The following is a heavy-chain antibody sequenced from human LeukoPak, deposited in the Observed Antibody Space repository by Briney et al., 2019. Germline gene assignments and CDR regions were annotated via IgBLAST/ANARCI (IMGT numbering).Heavy chain of an antibody. J-gene: IGHJ1*01. CDR3: AQARSSSGYGPLGFY. D-gene: IGHD5-12*01. Sequence: GESLRLSCAASRISVSNNYMSWVRQAPGKGLEFVSVIYAGGDTFYADSVKGRFTISRDSSKNTLYLHMSSLTPEDTAVYYYAQARSSSGYGPLGFYWGQGTLVTVSS. CDR1: RISVSNNY. CDR2: IYAGGDT. V-gene: IGHV3-53*01.